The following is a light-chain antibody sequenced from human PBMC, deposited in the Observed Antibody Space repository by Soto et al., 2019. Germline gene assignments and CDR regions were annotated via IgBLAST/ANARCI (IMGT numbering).Light chain of an antibody. CDR3: MQGTQFPWT. V-gene: IGKV2-24*01. Sequence: DIVMTQTPLSSPVTLGQPASISCRSSQSLVDGDGDAYLSWIQQRPGQPPRLLIYQTSRRFSGVPDKFSGSGAGTDFTLKISRVEAEDVGIYYCMQGTQFPWTFGQGTKV. J-gene: IGKJ1*01. CDR1: QSLVDGDGDAY. CDR2: QTS.